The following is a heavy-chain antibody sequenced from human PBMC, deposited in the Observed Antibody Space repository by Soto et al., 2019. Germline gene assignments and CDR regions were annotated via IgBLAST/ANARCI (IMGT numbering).Heavy chain of an antibody. D-gene: IGHD3-3*01. CDR3: AREGGVLRLSNWLDH. V-gene: IGHV4-61*01. CDR2: IFHSGST. CDR1: GDSVSSESYY. J-gene: IGHJ5*02. Sequence: SETLSLTCTVSGDSVSSESYYWSWIRQPPGKGLEWIGYIFHSGSTSYNPSLQSRVSMSINTSKNQFFLNLTSVTAADTAIYYCAREGGVLRLSNWLDHWGQGTLVTVSS.